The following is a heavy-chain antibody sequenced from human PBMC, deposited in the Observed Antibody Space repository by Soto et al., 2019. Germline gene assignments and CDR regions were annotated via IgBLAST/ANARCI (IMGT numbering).Heavy chain of an antibody. CDR3: ARGLPAGYSSSWYEY. CDR1: GYTFTGYY. D-gene: IGHD6-13*01. J-gene: IGHJ4*02. Sequence: QVQLVQSGAEVKKPGASVKVSCKASGYTFTGYYMHWVRQAPGQGLEWMGWTNPNSGGTNYAQNFQGWVTMTRDTSISTAYMELNRLRSDDTAVYYCARGLPAGYSSSWYEYWGQGTLVTVSS. CDR2: TNPNSGGT. V-gene: IGHV1-2*04.